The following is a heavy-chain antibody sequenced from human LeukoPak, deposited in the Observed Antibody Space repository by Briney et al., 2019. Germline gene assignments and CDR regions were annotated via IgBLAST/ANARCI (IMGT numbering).Heavy chain of an antibody. D-gene: IGHD3-9*01. Sequence: GGSLRLSCVASGFSFNTYWMHWVRQAPGKGLVWVSRISGDGSNTTYADSVKGRFTNSRDNAKNTVYLQMNSLRAEDTAVYYCARANYHNNWGQGTLVTVSS. CDR2: ISGDGSNT. CDR3: ARANYHNN. CDR1: GFSFNTYW. J-gene: IGHJ4*02. V-gene: IGHV3-74*01.